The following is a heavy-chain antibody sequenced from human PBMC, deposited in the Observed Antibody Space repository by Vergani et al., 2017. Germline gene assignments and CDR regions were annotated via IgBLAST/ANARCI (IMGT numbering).Heavy chain of an antibody. J-gene: IGHJ4*02. D-gene: IGHD3-10*01. V-gene: IGHV4-34*01. CDR1: GGSFSGYY. Sequence: QVQLQQWGAGLLKPSETLSLTCAVSGGSFSGYYWSWIREPPGKGLEWSGEINHSGSTNYNPSLKSRVTISVDTSKNQFSLKLSSVTAADTAVYYCARGRYYYGSGSYYRGRNFDYWGQGTLVTVSS. CDR3: ARGRYYYGSGSYYRGRNFDY. CDR2: INHSGST.